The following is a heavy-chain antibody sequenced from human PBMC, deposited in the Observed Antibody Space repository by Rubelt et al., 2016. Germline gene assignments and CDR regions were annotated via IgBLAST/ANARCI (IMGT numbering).Heavy chain of an antibody. D-gene: IGHD4-17*01. CDR3: VYTQGTTVIQNFDY. CDR2: INSDGSSI. Sequence: CAASGFTFSSYWMHWVRQAPGKGLVWVSRINSDGSSISYADSVKGRFTISRDNAKNTLYLQMHSLRGEDTAVYHCVYTQGTTVIQNFDYWGQGTLVSVSS. CDR1: GFTFSSYW. V-gene: IGHV3-74*01. J-gene: IGHJ4*02.